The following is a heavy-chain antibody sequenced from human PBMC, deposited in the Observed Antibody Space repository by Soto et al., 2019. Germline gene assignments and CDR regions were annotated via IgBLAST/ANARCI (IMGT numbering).Heavy chain of an antibody. CDR2: ISGDGSTT. Sequence: GGSLRLSCAASGFTFSAYWMHWVRQVPGKGLLWVSRISGDGSTTKYADSVKGRFTISRDNAKNTLYLQMNSLKVDDTAVYYCARYGYISSLDYWGQGTLVTFSS. CDR3: ARYGYISSLDY. CDR1: GFTFSAYW. V-gene: IGHV3-74*03. D-gene: IGHD5-12*01. J-gene: IGHJ4*02.